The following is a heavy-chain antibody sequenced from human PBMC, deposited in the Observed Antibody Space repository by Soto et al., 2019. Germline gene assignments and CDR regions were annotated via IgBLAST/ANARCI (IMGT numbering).Heavy chain of an antibody. V-gene: IGHV2-5*01. CDR3: AQTTRYRSSWYSVWFDT. CDR1: GFSLSTSGVG. D-gene: IGHD6-13*01. J-gene: IGHJ5*02. CDR2: IYWYDDK. Sequence: QITLKESGPTRVKPTQTLTLTCTFSGFSLSTSGVGVGWIGQPPGKALEWLALIYWYDDKRYSPSLKSRITNTTDTSKNQVVLTMTNMDPVDTATYYCAQTTRYRSSWYSVWFDTWGQGTLVTVSS.